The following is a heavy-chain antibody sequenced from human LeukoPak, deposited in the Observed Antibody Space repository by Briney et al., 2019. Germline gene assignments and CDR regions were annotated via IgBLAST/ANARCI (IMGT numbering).Heavy chain of an antibody. D-gene: IGHD5-18*01. CDR1: GFTFSTYA. V-gene: IGHV3-30*01. J-gene: IGHJ4*02. CDR3: ARAWDTTILPGPFDY. CDR2: ISYDGGDK. Sequence: GGSLRLSCAASGFTFSTYAMHWVRQAPGKGLEGVTSISYDGGDKFFAHSVQGRFTISRDNSKNTLFLQMNSLRAEDTAVYYCARAWDTTILPGPFDYWGQGTLVTVSS.